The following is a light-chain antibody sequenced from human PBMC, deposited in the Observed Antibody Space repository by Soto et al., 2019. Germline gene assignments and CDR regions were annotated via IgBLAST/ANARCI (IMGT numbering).Light chain of an antibody. CDR2: GAS. Sequence: EIVMTQSPATLSVSPGERATLSCRASQSVSNDFLAWYQQKPGQAPRLLIYGASTRATDVPDRFSGSGSGTEFTLTISSLQSEDFAVYYCQQYNNWPITFGQGTRLEIK. V-gene: IGKV3D-15*01. J-gene: IGKJ5*01. CDR1: QSVSNDF. CDR3: QQYNNWPIT.